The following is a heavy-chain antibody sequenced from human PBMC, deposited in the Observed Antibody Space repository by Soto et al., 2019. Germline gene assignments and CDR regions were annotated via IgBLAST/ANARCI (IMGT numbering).Heavy chain of an antibody. V-gene: IGHV3-21*01. J-gene: IGHJ6*02. CDR1: GFTFSSYS. CDR2: ISSSSSYI. Sequence: EVQLVESGGGLVKPGGSLRLACAASGFTFSSYSMNWVRQAPGKGLEWVSSISSSSSYIYYADSVKGRFTISRDNAKNSLYLKMNSLSAEDTAVYYCARDGGGDYYYGMDVWGHGTTVTVSS. D-gene: IGHD2-15*01. CDR3: ARDGGGDYYYGMDV.